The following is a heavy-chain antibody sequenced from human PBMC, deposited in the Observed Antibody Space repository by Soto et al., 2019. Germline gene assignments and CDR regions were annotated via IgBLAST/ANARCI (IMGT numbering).Heavy chain of an antibody. CDR3: AKDIFSYGTTPYYFDY. CDR1: GFTFDDYA. J-gene: IGHJ4*02. CDR2: ISWNSGSI. V-gene: IGHV3-9*01. Sequence: GGSLRLSCAPSGFTFDDYALHWVRQAPGTGLEWVSGISWNSGSIGYADSVKGRFTISRDNAKNSLYLQMNSLRAEDTALYYCAKDIFSYGTTPYYFDYWGQGTLVTVSS. D-gene: IGHD2-8*01.